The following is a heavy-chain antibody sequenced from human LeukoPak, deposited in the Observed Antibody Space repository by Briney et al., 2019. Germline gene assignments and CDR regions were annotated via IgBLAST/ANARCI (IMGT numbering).Heavy chain of an antibody. CDR2: ISSSSSYI. CDR3: ARDPGGDSSGWYVDY. CDR1: GFTFSSYS. D-gene: IGHD6-19*01. V-gene: IGHV3-21*01. J-gene: IGHJ4*02. Sequence: PGGSLTLSCAASGFTFSSYSMNWVRQAPGKGLEWVSSISSSSSYIYYADSVKGRFTISRDSAKHSLYLQMNSLRAEDTGVYYCARDPGGDSSGWYVDYWGQGTLVTVSS.